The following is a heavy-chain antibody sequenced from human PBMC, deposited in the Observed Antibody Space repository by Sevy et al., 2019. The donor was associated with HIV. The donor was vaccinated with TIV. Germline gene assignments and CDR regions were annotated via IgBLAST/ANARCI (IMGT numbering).Heavy chain of an antibody. CDR1: GFTFSSYA. V-gene: IGHV3-30-3*01. CDR3: ARGWGGWYEVGGGHYLDY. Sequence: GGSLRLSCAASGFTFSSYAMHWVRQAPGKGLEWVAFISYDGNNQDYADSVKGRFTISRDNSKKRLYLQMNSLTTKDTAVYYWARGWGGWYEVGGGHYLDYWGQGTLVTVSS. D-gene: IGHD6-19*01. CDR2: ISYDGNNQ. J-gene: IGHJ4*02.